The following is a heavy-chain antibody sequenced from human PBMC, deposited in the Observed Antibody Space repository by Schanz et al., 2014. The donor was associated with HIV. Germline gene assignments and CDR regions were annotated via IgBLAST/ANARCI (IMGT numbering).Heavy chain of an antibody. Sequence: EVQLLESGGGLVQPGGSLRLSCSASGFTFSSYAMSWVRQAPGKGLEWVSAISGSSITYSADSVKGRFTISRDNSKNTLHLQMNSLRAEDTAVYYCARAERFGELLPNYFDSWGQGTLVTVSS. D-gene: IGHD3-10*01. CDR3: ARAERFGELLPNYFDS. CDR1: GFTFSSYA. V-gene: IGHV3-23*01. CDR2: ISGSSIT. J-gene: IGHJ4*02.